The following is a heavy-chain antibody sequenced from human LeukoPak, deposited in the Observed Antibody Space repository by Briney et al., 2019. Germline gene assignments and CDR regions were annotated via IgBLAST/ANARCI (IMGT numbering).Heavy chain of an antibody. CDR1: GFTFSSYG. D-gene: IGHD3-10*01. Sequence: GGSLRLCCAASGFTFSSYGMHWVRQAAGKGLEWVAVIWYDGSNKYYADSVKGRFTISRDNSKNTLYLQMNSLRAEDTAVYYCARSPRVRGVIITGDAFDIWGQGTMVTVSS. V-gene: IGHV3-33*01. CDR2: IWYDGSNK. CDR3: ARSPRVRGVIITGDAFDI. J-gene: IGHJ3*02.